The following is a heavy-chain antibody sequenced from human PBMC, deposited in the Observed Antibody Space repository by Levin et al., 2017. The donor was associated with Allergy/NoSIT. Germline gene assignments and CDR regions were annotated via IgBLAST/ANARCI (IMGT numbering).Heavy chain of an antibody. CDR2: IEGDGSST. J-gene: IGHJ4*02. D-gene: IGHD2-15*01. V-gene: IGHV3-74*01. Sequence: AGGSLRLSCAASGFTFSNYWMHWVRQAPGKGLVWVSRIEGDGSSTYYADSVKGRFTISRDNAKNTLYLQMNSLTAEDTAVYFCSRGDSVAVAGYWGQGTLVTVSS. CDR3: SRGDSVAVAGY. CDR1: GFTFSNYW.